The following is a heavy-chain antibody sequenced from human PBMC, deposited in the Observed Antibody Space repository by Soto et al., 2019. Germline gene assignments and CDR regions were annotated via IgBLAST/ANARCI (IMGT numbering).Heavy chain of an antibody. CDR2: ISAYNGNT. D-gene: IGHD3-9*01. Sequence: ASVKVSCKASGYTFTSYGISWVRQAPGQGLEWMGWISAYNGNTNYAQKLQGRVTMTTDTSTSTAYMELRSLRSDDTAVYYCARGLNYDILTGYVNWFDPWGQGTLVTVSS. CDR3: ARGLNYDILTGYVNWFDP. CDR1: GYTFTSYG. V-gene: IGHV1-18*01. J-gene: IGHJ5*02.